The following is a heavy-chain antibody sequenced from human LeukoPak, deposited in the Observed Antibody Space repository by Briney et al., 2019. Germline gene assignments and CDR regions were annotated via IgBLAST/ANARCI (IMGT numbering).Heavy chain of an antibody. CDR3: AKDRPMGSSGWYYFDY. CDR2: ISWNSGSI. J-gene: IGHJ4*02. Sequence: GRSLRLSCAASGFTFDDYAMHWVRQAPGKGLEWVSGISWNSGSIGYADSVKGRFTISRDNAKNSLYLQMNSLRAEDTALYYCAKDRPMGSSGWYYFDYWGQGTLVTVSS. D-gene: IGHD6-19*01. V-gene: IGHV3-9*01. CDR1: GFTFDDYA.